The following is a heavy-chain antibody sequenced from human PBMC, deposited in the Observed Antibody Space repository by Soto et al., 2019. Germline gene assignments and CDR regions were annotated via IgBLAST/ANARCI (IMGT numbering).Heavy chain of an antibody. V-gene: IGHV4-4*02. Sequence: QVQLQESGPGLVKPSGTLSLTCAFSADSISSPKWWTWIRQPPGKGLEWIGDLLHSGTTNYNPSLKSRVILSVDKSQNQFSLSRTSVTAADTAIYYWAYSSGWYRHDVWGQGTAVTVSS. J-gene: IGHJ3*01. CDR3: AYSSGWYRHDV. CDR2: LLHSGTT. CDR1: ADSISSPKW. D-gene: IGHD6-19*01.